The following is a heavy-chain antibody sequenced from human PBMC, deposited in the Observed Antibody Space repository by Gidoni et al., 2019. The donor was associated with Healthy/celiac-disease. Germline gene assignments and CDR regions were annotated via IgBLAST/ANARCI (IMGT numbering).Heavy chain of an antibody. J-gene: IGHJ4*02. CDR3: ARVRYGGLIQLLIDY. Sequence: QLQLQESGSGLVKPSQTLSLTCAVSGGSISSGGYSWSWIRQPPGKGLEWIGYIYHSGSTYYNPSLKSRVTISVDRSKNQFSLKLSSVTAADTAVNYCARVRYGGLIQLLIDYWGQGTLVTVSS. D-gene: IGHD3-3*01. V-gene: IGHV4-30-2*01. CDR2: IYHSGST. CDR1: GGSISSGGYS.